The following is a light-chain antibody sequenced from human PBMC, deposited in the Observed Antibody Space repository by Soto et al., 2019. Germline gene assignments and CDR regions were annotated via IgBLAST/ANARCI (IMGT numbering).Light chain of an antibody. Sequence: EILLTQSPGTLSLSPGERATLSCRASQSVSSSYLAWYQQKPDQAPRLLIYGASSRATGIPDTFSGSGSGTDFTLTISRLEPEDFAVYYCQQYGSSPTFGQGTKLEI. J-gene: IGKJ2*01. CDR1: QSVSSSY. V-gene: IGKV3-20*01. CDR2: GAS. CDR3: QQYGSSPT.